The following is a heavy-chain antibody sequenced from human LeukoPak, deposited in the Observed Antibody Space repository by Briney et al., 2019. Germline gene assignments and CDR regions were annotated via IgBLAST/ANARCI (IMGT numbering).Heavy chain of an antibody. J-gene: IGHJ4*02. Sequence: PSETLSLTRTVSGYSISSGYYWGWIRQPPGKGLEWIGSIYHSGSTYYNPSLKSRVTISVDTSKNQFSLKLSSVTAADTAVYYCAKDSLVTIFGVVITDYWGQGTLVTVSS. CDR2: IYHSGST. V-gene: IGHV4-38-2*02. CDR1: GYSISSGYY. CDR3: AKDSLVTIFGVVITDY. D-gene: IGHD3-3*01.